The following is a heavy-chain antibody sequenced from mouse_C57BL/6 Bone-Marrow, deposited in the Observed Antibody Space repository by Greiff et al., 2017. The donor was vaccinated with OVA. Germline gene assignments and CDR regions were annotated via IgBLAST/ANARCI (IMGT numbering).Heavy chain of an antibody. V-gene: IGHV7-3*01. D-gene: IGHD4-1*01. CDR2: IRNKANGYTT. CDR1: GFTFTDYY. J-gene: IGHJ2*01. Sequence: DVQLVESGGGLVQPGGSLSLSCAASGFTFTDYYMSWVRQPPGKALEWLGFIRNKANGYTTEYSASVKGRFTISRDNSQSILYLQMNALRAEDSATYYCARYSPWDGPDYWGQGTTLTVSS. CDR3: ARYSPWDGPDY.